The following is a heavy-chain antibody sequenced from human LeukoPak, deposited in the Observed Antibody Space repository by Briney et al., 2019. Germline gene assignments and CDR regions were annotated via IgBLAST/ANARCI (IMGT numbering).Heavy chain of an antibody. CDR2: MSSDGIVK. D-gene: IGHD6-13*01. CDR3: TRDILPSGSRAFDI. CDR1: GFTFSSYA. V-gene: IGHV3-30*04. J-gene: IGHJ3*02. Sequence: GGSLRLSCAASGFTFSSYAMHWVRQAPGKGLEWVTIMSSDGIVKYADSVKGRFTVSRDSSKNTVYLQMNSLRAEDTAVYYCTRDILPSGSRAFDIWGQGTVVTVSS.